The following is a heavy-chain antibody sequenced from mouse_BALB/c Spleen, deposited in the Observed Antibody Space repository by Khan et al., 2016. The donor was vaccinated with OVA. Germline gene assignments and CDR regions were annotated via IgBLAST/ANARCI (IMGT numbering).Heavy chain of an antibody. CDR2: INPHIGET. D-gene: IGHD1-1*01. J-gene: IGHJ2*01. CDR3: ARKNGSDFDY. CDR1: GYSFTGYF. V-gene: IGHV1-20*02. Sequence: VQLKQSGPELVKPGASVKISCKASGYSFTGYFMNWVMQSHGKSLEWIGRINPHIGETFYNQKFKGKATLTVDESSSTVHMELRSLASEYSAVYYCARKNGSDFDYWGQGTTLTVSA.